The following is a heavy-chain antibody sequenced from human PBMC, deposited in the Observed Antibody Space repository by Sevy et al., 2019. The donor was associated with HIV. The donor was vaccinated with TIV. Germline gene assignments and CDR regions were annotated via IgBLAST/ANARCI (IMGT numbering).Heavy chain of an antibody. J-gene: IGHJ4*02. V-gene: IGHV3-23*01. Sequence: GGSLRLSCAASGFTFSSYAMSWVRQAPGKGMEWVSAISGSGGSTYYADSVKGRFTISRDNSKNTLYLQMNSLRAEDTAVYYCAKGGDYRVFYFDYWGQGTLVTVSS. D-gene: IGHD4-4*01. CDR1: GFTFSSYA. CDR2: ISGSGGST. CDR3: AKGGDYRVFYFDY.